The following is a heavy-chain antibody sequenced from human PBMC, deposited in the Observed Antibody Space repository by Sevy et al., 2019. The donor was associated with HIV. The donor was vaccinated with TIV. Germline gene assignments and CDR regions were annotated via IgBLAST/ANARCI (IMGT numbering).Heavy chain of an antibody. Sequence: GGSLRLSCAASGFTFSSYEMNWVRQAPGKGLEWVSCISNSGTSKYYADSVKGRFTISRDSPKNSLYLQMNSLRAEDTAVYYCARGPDYYYDSSAFFDYWGQGTLVTVSS. CDR1: GFTFSSYE. V-gene: IGHV3-48*03. CDR2: ISNSGTSK. D-gene: IGHD3-22*01. J-gene: IGHJ4*02. CDR3: ARGPDYYYDSSAFFDY.